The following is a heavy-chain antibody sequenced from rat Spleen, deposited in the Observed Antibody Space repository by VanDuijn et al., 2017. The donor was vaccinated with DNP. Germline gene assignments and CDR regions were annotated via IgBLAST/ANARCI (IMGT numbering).Heavy chain of an antibody. CDR2: ISYSGVT. V-gene: IGHV3-1*01. J-gene: IGHJ2*01. Sequence: EVQLQESGPGLVKPSQSLSLTCSVTGYSITSNYWGWVRKFPGDKMEWIGHISYSGVTTYNPSLKSRISITRDTSKNQFFLQLSSVTTEDTATYYCARWGNYFDYWGQGVMVTVSS. CDR1: GYSITSNY. CDR3: ARWGNYFDY.